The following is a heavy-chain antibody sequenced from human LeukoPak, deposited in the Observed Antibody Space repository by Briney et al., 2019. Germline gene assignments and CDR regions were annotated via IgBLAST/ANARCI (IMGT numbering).Heavy chain of an antibody. J-gene: IGHJ4*02. CDR1: GVSIISSSYD. Sequence: SETLSLTCTVSGVSIISSSYDWGWIRQPPGKGLEWIGSINYSGSTDYNPSLKSRVTISVDASKNQFSLKMSSVTAADTAVYYCARHFGNWGQGTLVTVSS. CDR2: INYSGST. V-gene: IGHV4-39*01. CDR3: ARHFGN.